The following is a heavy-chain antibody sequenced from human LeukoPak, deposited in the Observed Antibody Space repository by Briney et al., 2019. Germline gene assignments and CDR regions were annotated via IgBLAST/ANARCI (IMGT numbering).Heavy chain of an antibody. CDR3: ARGVPRLRGLQPNWFDP. V-gene: IGHV1-8*01. CDR1: GYTFTSYD. CDR2: MNPNSGNI. D-gene: IGHD4-4*01. Sequence: ASVKVSCEASGYTFTSYDINWVRQATGQGLEWMGWMNPNSGNIGYAQKFQGRVTMTRNTSISTAYMELSSLRSEDTAVYYCARGVPRLRGLQPNWFDPWGQGTLVTVSS. J-gene: IGHJ5*02.